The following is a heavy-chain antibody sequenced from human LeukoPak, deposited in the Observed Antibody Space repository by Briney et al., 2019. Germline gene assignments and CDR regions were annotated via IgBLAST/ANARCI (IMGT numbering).Heavy chain of an antibody. CDR3: ARTTAWSRWDY. J-gene: IGHJ4*02. V-gene: IGHV3-66*01. D-gene: IGHD1-1*01. Sequence: GRSLRLSWAASGXTDNTNHMSWVRQAPGKGLEWVLIINNGDTTYYAICVKGRFPVPSEDSKNALYGQGNGLIVEDTAVYYCARTTAWSRWDYWGPGTLVTVSS. CDR1: GXTDNTNH. CDR2: INNGDTT.